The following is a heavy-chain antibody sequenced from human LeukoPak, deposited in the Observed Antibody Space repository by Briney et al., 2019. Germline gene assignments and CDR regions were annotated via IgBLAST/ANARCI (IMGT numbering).Heavy chain of an antibody. V-gene: IGHV1-2*02. Sequence: ASVKVSCKASGDTFTGYYMHWVRHAPGQGLEWMGWINPNSGGTNYAQKFQGRVTMTRDTSISTAYMELSRLRSDDTAVYYCARKRLGVVVPAAHNWFDPWGQGTLVTVSS. CDR2: INPNSGGT. CDR3: ARKRLGVVVPAAHNWFDP. CDR1: GDTFTGYY. J-gene: IGHJ5*02. D-gene: IGHD2-2*01.